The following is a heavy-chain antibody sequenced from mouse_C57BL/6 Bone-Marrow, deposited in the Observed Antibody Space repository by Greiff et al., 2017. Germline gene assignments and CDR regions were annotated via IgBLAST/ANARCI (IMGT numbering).Heavy chain of an antibody. D-gene: IGHD1-1*01. Sequence: EVHLVESGGDLVKPGGSLKLSCAASGFTFSSYGMSWVRQTPDKRLEWVATISSGGSYTYYPDSVKGRFTISRDNAKNTLYLQMSRLKSEDTAMYYCARSYYGSSYGYYAMDYWGQGTSVTVSS. CDR1: GFTFSSYG. CDR3: ARSYYGSSYGYYAMDY. J-gene: IGHJ4*01. V-gene: IGHV5-6*01. CDR2: ISSGGSYT.